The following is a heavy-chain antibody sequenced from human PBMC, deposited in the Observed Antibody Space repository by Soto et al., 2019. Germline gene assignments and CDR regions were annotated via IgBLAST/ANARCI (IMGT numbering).Heavy chain of an antibody. V-gene: IGHV3-23*01. J-gene: IGHJ4*02. CDR2: ISGSGGST. Sequence: EVQLLESGGGLVQPGGSLRLSCAASGFTFSSYAMSWVRQAPGKGLEWVSAISGSGGSTYYADSVKGRFTISRDNSKNTLYLQMNSLRAEDKAVYYCAKGHYYDSCIDYWGQGTLVTVSS. CDR3: AKGHYYDSCIDY. CDR1: GFTFSSYA. D-gene: IGHD3-22*01.